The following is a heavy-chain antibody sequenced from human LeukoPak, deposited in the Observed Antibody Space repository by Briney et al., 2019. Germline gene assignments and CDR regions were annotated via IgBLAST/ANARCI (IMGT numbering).Heavy chain of an antibody. V-gene: IGHV4-59*11. CDR2: ISDSGQT. Sequence: SETLPLTCTVSGGSISVHYWNWIRQPPGKGLEWIGFISDSGQTNSKSSLKSRVTMSVDTSKNQFSLKLRAVTAADTAVYYCARGIAAVGYSPDYLDLWGQGTLVTVSS. CDR3: ARGIAAVGYSPDYLDL. CDR1: GGSISVHY. D-gene: IGHD6-13*01. J-gene: IGHJ4*02.